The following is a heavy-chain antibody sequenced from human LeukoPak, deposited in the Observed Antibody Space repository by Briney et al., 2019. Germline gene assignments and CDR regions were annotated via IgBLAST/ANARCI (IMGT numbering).Heavy chain of an antibody. V-gene: IGHV3-64*01. J-gene: IGHJ6*02. D-gene: IGHD5-18*01. Sequence: GGSLRLSCAASGFTFSSYAMHWVRQAPGKGLEYVSAISSNGGSTYYANSVKGRFTISRDNSKNTLYLQMGSLRAEDVAVYYCARVPTWTQYGMDVWGQGTTVTVSS. CDR3: ARVPTWTQYGMDV. CDR2: ISSNGGST. CDR1: GFTFSSYA.